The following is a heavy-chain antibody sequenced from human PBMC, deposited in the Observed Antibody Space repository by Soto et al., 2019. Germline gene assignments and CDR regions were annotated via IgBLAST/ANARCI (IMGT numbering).Heavy chain of an antibody. J-gene: IGHJ5*01. V-gene: IGHV4-34*01. CDR3: ARASGSRDSWFDS. CDR2: INHSGST. Sequence: PSETLSLTCAVYGGSFSGYYWSWIRQPPGKGLEWIGEINHSGSTNYNPSLKSRVTISVDTSKNQFSLKLSSVTAADTAVYYCARASGSRDSWFDSWGQGTLVTVSS. CDR1: GGSFSGYY. D-gene: IGHD3-10*01.